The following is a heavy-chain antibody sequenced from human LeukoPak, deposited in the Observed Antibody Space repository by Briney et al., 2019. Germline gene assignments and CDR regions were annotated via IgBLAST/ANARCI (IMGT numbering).Heavy chain of an antibody. CDR1: GYSFTSFG. CDR3: ARGTWEAAARPYSFDT. CDR2: ISAYNGHT. J-gene: IGHJ4*02. D-gene: IGHD1-26*01. V-gene: IGHV1-18*01. Sequence: GALVKVSCKAFGYSFTSFGINWVRQAPGQGLEWMGWISAYNGHTNYAQKFQGRVTMTTDTSTSTAYMELRSLISDDTAVYYCARGTWEAAARPYSFDTWGEGTLVTVSS.